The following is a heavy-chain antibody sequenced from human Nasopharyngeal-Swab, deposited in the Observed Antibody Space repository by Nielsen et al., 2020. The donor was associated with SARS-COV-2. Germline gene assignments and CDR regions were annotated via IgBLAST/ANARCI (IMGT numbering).Heavy chain of an antibody. CDR3: ARDPGYRNGMNV. CDR2: IYSDGTT. J-gene: IGHJ6*02. D-gene: IGHD2-2*01. V-gene: IGHV3-53*01. Sequence: GESLKISCAASGFSVRSDYMNWVRQAPGKGLEWASVIYSDGTTHYTDSVKGRFPISRDDSKNTLDLQMNSLRVDDTAVYYCARDPGYRNGMNVWGQGPRSPSP. CDR1: GFSVRSDY.